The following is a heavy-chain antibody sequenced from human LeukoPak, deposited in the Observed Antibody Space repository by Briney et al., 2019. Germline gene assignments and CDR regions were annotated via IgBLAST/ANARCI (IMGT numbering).Heavy chain of an antibody. D-gene: IGHD3-10*02. J-gene: IGHJ6*04. Sequence: GGSLRLSCAASGFTFSNYAMHWVRQAPGKGLEWVSAISNSGDSAYYADSVKGRFTISRDNAKNSLYLQMNSLRAEDTAVYYCAELGITMIGGVWGKGTTVTISS. CDR1: GFTFSNYA. V-gene: IGHV3-23*01. CDR2: ISNSGDSA. CDR3: AELGITMIGGV.